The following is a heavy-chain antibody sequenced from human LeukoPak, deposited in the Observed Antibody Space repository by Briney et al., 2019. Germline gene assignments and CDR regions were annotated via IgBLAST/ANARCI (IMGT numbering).Heavy chain of an antibody. V-gene: IGHV1-69*02. D-gene: IGHD3-22*01. J-gene: IGHJ3*02. CDR3: ARFTDSSGYYPRVPDAFDI. Sequence: EASVTVSCKASGGTFSSYTISWVRQAPGQGLEWMGRIIPILGIANYAQKFQGRVTITADKSTSTAYMELSSLRSEDTAVYYCARFTDSSGYYPRVPDAFDIWGQGTMITVSS. CDR2: IIPILGIA. CDR1: GGTFSSYT.